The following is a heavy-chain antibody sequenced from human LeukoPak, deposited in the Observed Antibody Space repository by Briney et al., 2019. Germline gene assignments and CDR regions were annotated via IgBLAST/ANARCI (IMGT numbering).Heavy chain of an antibody. CDR1: GGSVSSGSYY. CDR3: ARDSSSWMYLDY. V-gene: IGHV4-61*01. J-gene: IGHJ4*02. CDR2: IYYTGNT. Sequence: PSETLSLTCTVSGGSVSSGSYYWSWIRQPPGKGLEWIGYIYYTGNTNYNPSLKSRVTISIDTAKNQFSLKLNSVTAADTAVYYCARDSSSWMYLDYWGQGSLVTVSS. D-gene: IGHD6-13*01.